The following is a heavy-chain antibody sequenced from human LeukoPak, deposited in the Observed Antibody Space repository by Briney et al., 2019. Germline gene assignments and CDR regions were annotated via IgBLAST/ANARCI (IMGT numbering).Heavy chain of an antibody. CDR1: GFTFSSYS. V-gene: IGHV3-21*01. CDR3: ARDRYYYDSSGYSYYFDY. J-gene: IGHJ4*02. D-gene: IGHD3-22*01. CDR2: ISSSSSYI. Sequence: PGGSLRLSCAASGFTFSSYSMNRVRQAPEKGLEWVSSISSSSSYIYYADSVKGRFTISRDNAKNSLYLQMNSLRAEDTAVYYCARDRYYYDSSGYSYYFDYWGQGTLVTVSS.